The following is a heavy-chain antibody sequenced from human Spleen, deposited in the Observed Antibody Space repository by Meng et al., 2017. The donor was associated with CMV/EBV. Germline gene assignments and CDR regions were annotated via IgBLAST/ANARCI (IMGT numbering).Heavy chain of an antibody. Sequence: GESLKISCAASGFTFSDHYMSWIRQAPGKGLEWVSYFSSSGSTTYHADSVKGRFTISRDNAKNSLYLQMNSLRAEDTAVYYCARDPTQYYYGSSGYYPDYWGQGTLVTVSS. V-gene: IGHV3-11*04. D-gene: IGHD3-22*01. CDR1: GFTFSDHY. J-gene: IGHJ4*02. CDR3: ARDPTQYYYGSSGYYPDY. CDR2: FSSSGSTT.